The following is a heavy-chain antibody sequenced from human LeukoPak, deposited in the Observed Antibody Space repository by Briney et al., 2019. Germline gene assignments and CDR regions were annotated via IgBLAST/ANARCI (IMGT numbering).Heavy chain of an antibody. CDR1: GFTFSSYS. V-gene: IGHV3-21*01. Sequence: PGGSLRLSCAASGFTFSSYSMNWVRQAPGKGLEWVSSISSSSSYIYYADSVKGRFTISRDNAKNSLYLQMNSLRAEDTAVYYCARGGWDFDWLKGAFDIWGQGTVVTVSS. CDR3: ARGGWDFDWLKGAFDI. J-gene: IGHJ3*02. CDR2: ISSSSSYI. D-gene: IGHD3-9*01.